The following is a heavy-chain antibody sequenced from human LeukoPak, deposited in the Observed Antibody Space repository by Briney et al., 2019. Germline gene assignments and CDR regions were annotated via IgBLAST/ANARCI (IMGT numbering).Heavy chain of an antibody. J-gene: IGHJ4*02. CDR3: AREYCSSTSCFHFDY. CDR2: ISYDGSNK. Sequence: GGSLRLSCAASGFTFSSYAMHWVRQAPGKGLEWVAVISYDGSNKYYADSVKGRFTISRDNSKNTLYLQMNSLRAEDTAVYYCAREYCSSTSCFHFDYWGQGTLVTVSS. V-gene: IGHV3-30-3*01. CDR1: GFTFSSYA. D-gene: IGHD2-2*01.